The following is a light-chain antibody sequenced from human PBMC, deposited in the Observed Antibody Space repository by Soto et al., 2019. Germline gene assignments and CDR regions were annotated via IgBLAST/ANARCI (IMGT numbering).Light chain of an antibody. Sequence: EIVLTQSPATLSLSPGERATLYCRASQSVGSSLAWYQQRPGQAPRLLIYDAFIRATGIPARFSGSESGTDFTLTISSLEPEDFAVYYCQQRSNWPLTFGQGTRLEIK. CDR1: QSVGSS. V-gene: IGKV3-11*01. CDR3: QQRSNWPLT. CDR2: DAF. J-gene: IGKJ5*01.